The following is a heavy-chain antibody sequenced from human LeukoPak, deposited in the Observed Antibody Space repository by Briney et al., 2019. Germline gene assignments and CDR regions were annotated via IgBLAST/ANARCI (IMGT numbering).Heavy chain of an antibody. CDR3: AKEPGFGPTNDY. CDR1: GFTFSSYG. V-gene: IGHV3-30*02. D-gene: IGHD3-10*01. Sequence: GGSLRLSCAASGFTFSSYGMHWVRQAPGQGLEWVAFIRYDGSNKYYADSVKGRFTISRDNSKNTLYLQMNSLRAEDTAVYYCAKEPGFGPTNDYWGQGTLVTVSS. CDR2: IRYDGSNK. J-gene: IGHJ4*02.